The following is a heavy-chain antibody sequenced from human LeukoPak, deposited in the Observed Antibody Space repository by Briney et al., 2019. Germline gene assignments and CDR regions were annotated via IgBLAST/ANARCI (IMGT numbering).Heavy chain of an antibody. Sequence: RGESLKISCKGSGYSFTSYWIGWVRQMPGKGLEWMGIIYPGDSGTRYSPSFQGQVTISADKSISTAYLQWSSLKASDTAMYYCARPLRGYSYGYDYWGQGTLVTVSS. V-gene: IGHV5-51*01. CDR1: GYSFTSYW. CDR2: IYPGDSGT. CDR3: ARPLRGYSYGYDY. J-gene: IGHJ4*02. D-gene: IGHD5-18*01.